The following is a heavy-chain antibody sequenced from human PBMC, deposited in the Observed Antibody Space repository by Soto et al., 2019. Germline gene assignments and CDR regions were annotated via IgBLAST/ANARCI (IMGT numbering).Heavy chain of an antibody. V-gene: IGHV2-5*02. CDR2: IYWDDDK. J-gene: IGHJ4*02. Sequence: SGPTMVNHTQTLTLTCPFSGFSLSTNGVGVGWIRQPPGKALEWLALIYWDDDKRYNPSLRSRLTITKDTSKNQVVLTMANVDPVDTATYYCAHRLTLNFNWNYGRFDSWGQGTLVTVSS. CDR1: GFSLSTNGVG. CDR3: AHRLTLNFNWNYGRFDS. D-gene: IGHD1-7*01.